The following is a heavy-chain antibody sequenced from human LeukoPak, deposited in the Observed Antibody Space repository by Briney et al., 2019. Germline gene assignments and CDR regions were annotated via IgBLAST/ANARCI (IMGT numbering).Heavy chain of an antibody. V-gene: IGHV3-33*01. CDR1: GFTFSSHG. CDR3: ARDSGSSWFGPLDY. J-gene: IGHJ4*02. CDR2: IWYDGSNE. D-gene: IGHD6-13*01. Sequence: GGSLRLSCAASGFTFSSHGMHWVRQAPGKGLEWVAVIWYDGSNEFCADSVKGRFTISRDNSKNTLYLQMNSLRAEDTAVYYCARDSGSSWFGPLDYWGRGTLSPSP.